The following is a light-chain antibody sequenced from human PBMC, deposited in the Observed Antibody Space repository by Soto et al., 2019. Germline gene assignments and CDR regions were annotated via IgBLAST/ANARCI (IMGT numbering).Light chain of an antibody. V-gene: IGLV1-47*01. J-gene: IGLJ3*02. CDR3: AAWDNSLSGRL. CDR2: GND. CDR1: GSNIGTNY. Sequence: QSVLTQPPSASGTPGQRVTISCSGSGSNIGTNYVYWYQQLPGSAPKLLIYGNDQRPSGVPDRFSGSKSGTSASLAISGVRSEDEADYYCAAWDNSLSGRLFGGGTKLT.